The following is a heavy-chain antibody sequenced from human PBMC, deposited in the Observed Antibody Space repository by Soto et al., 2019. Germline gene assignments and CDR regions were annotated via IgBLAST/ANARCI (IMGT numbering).Heavy chain of an antibody. V-gene: IGHV1-2*04. D-gene: IGHD3-22*01. CDR2: INPNSGGT. CDR3: ARAYYYDSSGYSYYYYGMDV. J-gene: IGHJ6*02. CDR1: GYTFTGYY. Sequence: GASVKVSCKASGYTFTGYYMHWVRQAPGQGLEWMGWINPNSGGTNYAQKFQGWVTMTRDTSISTAYMELSRLRSDDTAVYYCARAYYYDSSGYSYYYYGMDVWG.